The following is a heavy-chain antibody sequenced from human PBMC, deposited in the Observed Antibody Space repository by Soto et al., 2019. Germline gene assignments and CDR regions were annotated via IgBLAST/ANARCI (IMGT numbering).Heavy chain of an antibody. V-gene: IGHV3-30*18. J-gene: IGHJ4*02. D-gene: IGHD3-22*01. CDR1: GFTFSSYG. Sequence: GGSLRLSCAASGFTFSSYGMHWVRQAPGKGLEWVAVISYDGSNKYYADSVKGRFTISRDNSKNTLYLQMNSLRAEDTAVYYCDKGSGPYYYDSSGLYNWGQGTLVTVSS. CDR2: ISYDGSNK. CDR3: DKGSGPYYYDSSGLYN.